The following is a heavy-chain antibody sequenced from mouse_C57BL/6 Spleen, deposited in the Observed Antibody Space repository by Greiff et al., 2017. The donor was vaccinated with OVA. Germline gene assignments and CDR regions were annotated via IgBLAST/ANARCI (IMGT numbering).Heavy chain of an antibody. CDR1: GYAFSSSW. V-gene: IGHV1-82*01. CDR2: IYPGAGDT. D-gene: IGHD2-5*01. J-gene: IGHJ4*01. CDR3: ARGAYSNFYYAMDY. Sequence: QVQLQQSGPELVKPGASVKISCKASGYAFSSSWMNWVKQRPGKGLEWIGRIYPGAGDTNYNGKFKGKATLTADKSSSTAYMQLSSLTSEDSAVYFCARGAYSNFYYAMDYWGQGTSVTVSS.